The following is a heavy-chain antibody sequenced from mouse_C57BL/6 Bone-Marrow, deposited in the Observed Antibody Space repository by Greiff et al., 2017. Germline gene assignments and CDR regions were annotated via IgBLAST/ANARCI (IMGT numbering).Heavy chain of an antibody. CDR2: IHPNSGST. V-gene: IGHV1-64*01. D-gene: IGHD2-3*01. Sequence: VQLQQSGAELVKPGASVKLSCKASGYTFTSYWMHWVKQRPGHGLEWIGMIHPNSGSTNYNEKFKSKATLTVDKSSSTAYMQLSSLTSEDSAVYYCARVGWLLLRFAYWGQGTLVTVSA. CDR3: ARVGWLLLRFAY. CDR1: GYTFTSYW. J-gene: IGHJ3*01.